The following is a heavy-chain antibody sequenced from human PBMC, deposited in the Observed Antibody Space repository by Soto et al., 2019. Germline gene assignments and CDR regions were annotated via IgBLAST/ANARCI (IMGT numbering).Heavy chain of an antibody. Sequence: QVQLVESGGGLVQPGGSLRLSCAASEFILSDYYMSWIRQAPGKGLEWISYISSSGRTIYYAESVKGRFTISRDNAKNSLYLQMNSLRAEDTAVYHCARGYYDFWTGMDVWGQGTTVTVSS. D-gene: IGHD3-3*01. J-gene: IGHJ6*02. V-gene: IGHV3-11*01. CDR2: ISSSGRTI. CDR3: ARGYYDFWTGMDV. CDR1: EFILSDYY.